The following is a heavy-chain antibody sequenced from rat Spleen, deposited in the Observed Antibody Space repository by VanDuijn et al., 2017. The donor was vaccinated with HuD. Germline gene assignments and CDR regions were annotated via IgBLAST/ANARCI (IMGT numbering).Heavy chain of an antibody. Sequence: EVQVVDHGGGLVQPGRSLKVSCAPSGFSFSMYGMAWVRQAPTKGLEWVASIGVGGGNIYYRDSVKGRFTISRDNTKTTLYLQMDSLRSEDTATYYCTTHEDGGYPFTHWGQGALVTVSS. CDR3: TTHEDGGYPFTH. J-gene: IGHJ3*01. V-gene: IGHV5S13*01. CDR1: GFSFSMYG. D-gene: IGHD1-11*01. CDR2: IGVGGGNI.